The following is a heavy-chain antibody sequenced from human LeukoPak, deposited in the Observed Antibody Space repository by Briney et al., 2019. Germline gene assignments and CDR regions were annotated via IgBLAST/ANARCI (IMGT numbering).Heavy chain of an antibody. CDR1: GFTFSSYA. CDR2: LTDTGYTT. D-gene: IGHD3-22*01. V-gene: IGHV3-23*01. CDR3: VKGSSAYYYDY. Sequence: GGSLRLSCVASGFTFSSYAMTWVRQAPGQGLEWISALTDTGYTTYYRDSVKGRFTTSRDNSKNTLYLQMSSLRAEVTALYYCVKGSSAYYYDYWGQGTLVTVSS. J-gene: IGHJ4*02.